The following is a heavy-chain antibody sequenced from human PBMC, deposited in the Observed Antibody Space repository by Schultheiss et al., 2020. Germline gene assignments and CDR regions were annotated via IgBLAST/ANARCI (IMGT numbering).Heavy chain of an antibody. V-gene: IGHV3-23*01. J-gene: IGHJ6*03. CDR2: ISGSGGST. Sequence: GGSLRLSCAASGFTFSSYAMSWVRQAPGKGLEWVSAISGSGGSTYYADSVKGRFTISRDNSKNTLYLQMNSLRAEDTAVYYCARVMGEGYYMDVWGKGTTVTVSS. D-gene: IGHD3-16*01. CDR3: ARVMGEGYYMDV. CDR1: GFTFSSYA.